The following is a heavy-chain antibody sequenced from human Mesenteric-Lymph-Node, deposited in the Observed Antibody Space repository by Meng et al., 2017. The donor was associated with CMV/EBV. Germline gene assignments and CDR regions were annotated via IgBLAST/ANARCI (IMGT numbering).Heavy chain of an antibody. CDR1: GFAFSTYG. Sequence: GESLKISCAASGFAFSTYGMHWVRQAPGKGLEWVSSISSSSSYIYYADSVKGRFTISRDNAKNSLYLQMNSLRAEDTAVYYCARSPGLVVVAATSLYYYYGMDVWGQGTTVTVSS. CDR2: ISSSSSYI. V-gene: IGHV3-21*01. J-gene: IGHJ6*02. CDR3: ARSPGLVVVAATSLYYYYGMDV. D-gene: IGHD2-15*01.